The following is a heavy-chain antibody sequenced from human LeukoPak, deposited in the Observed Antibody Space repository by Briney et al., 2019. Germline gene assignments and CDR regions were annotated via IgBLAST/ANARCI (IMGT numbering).Heavy chain of an antibody. J-gene: IGHJ4*02. Sequence: SETLSLTCTVSGDSISTYYWSWIRQPPGKGLEWIGYIYYRVTSDYNPSLKSRVTMSVDMSTRQISLKLSSVTAADTAVYYCARHSRIPVMVDYWGQGTLVTVSS. V-gene: IGHV4-59*08. CDR1: GDSISTYY. CDR3: ARHSRIPVMVDY. CDR2: IYYRVTS. D-gene: IGHD2-15*01.